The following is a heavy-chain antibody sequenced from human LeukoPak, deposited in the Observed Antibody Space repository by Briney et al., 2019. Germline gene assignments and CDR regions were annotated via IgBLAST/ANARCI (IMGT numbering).Heavy chain of an antibody. CDR3: AKEPWPWELLYYFDY. CDR2: IHYNGNGR. J-gene: IGHJ4*02. CDR1: GFSFSGYG. Sequence: PGGSLRLSCAASGFSFSGYGMYWVRQAPGKGLEWVAFIHYNGNGRYHADSVKGRFTISRDNSKNTLYLQMNSLRAEDTAVYYCAKEPWPWELLYYFDYWGQGTLVTVSS. D-gene: IGHD1-26*01. V-gene: IGHV3-30*02.